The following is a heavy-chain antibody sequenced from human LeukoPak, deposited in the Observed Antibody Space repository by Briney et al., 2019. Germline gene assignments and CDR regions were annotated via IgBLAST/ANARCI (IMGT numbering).Heavy chain of an antibody. CDR2: IKSKAGGETT. V-gene: IGHV3-15*01. CDR3: TTDLPSVGTGWNDIVY. Sequence: PGRSLRLSCVASGFTFNSAWMSWVRQAPGKGLEWVGRIKSKAGGETTDYTAPVKGRFTISRDDSKSTLYLQMNSLKTEDTAVYYCTTDLPSVGTGWNDIVYWGQGTLVTVSS. CDR1: GFTFNSAW. J-gene: IGHJ4*02. D-gene: IGHD1-1*01.